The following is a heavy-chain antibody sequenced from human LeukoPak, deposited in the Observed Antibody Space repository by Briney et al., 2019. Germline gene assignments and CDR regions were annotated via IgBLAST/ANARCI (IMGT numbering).Heavy chain of an antibody. CDR1: GFTFSSYS. CDR3: AKDLAIAARPVFDY. J-gene: IGHJ4*02. D-gene: IGHD6-6*01. Sequence: PGGSLRLSCAASGFTFSSYSMNWVRQAPGKGLEWVSTVTGSGDATYYADSVKGRFTISRDNSQNMLYLQMNSLRAEDTARYYCAKDLAIAARPVFDYWGRGTLVTVSS. V-gene: IGHV3-23*01. CDR2: VTGSGDAT.